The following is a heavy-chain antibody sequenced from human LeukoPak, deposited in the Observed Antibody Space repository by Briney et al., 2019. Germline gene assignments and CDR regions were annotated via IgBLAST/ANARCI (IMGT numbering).Heavy chain of an antibody. D-gene: IGHD1-26*01. CDR2: MYNSGST. Sequence: KTSETLSLTCTVSGGSISSYYWSWIRQPPGKGLEWIGYMYNSGSTNYNPSLKSRVTISVDTSKNQFSLKLNSVTAADTAVYYCARHGGSYSFDYWGQGTLVTVSS. CDR3: ARHGGSYSFDY. J-gene: IGHJ4*02. CDR1: GGSISSYY. V-gene: IGHV4-59*08.